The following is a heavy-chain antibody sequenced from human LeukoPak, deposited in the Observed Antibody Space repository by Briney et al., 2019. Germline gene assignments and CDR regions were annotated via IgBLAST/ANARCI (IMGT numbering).Heavy chain of an antibody. CDR3: AKGRDPDYYYYGMDV. CDR2: ISWDSAGI. J-gene: IGHJ6*02. Sequence: PGRSLRLSCAASGFTFDDYAMHWVRQAPGKGLEWVSGISWDSAGIGYADSVEGRFTISRDNAKNSLYLQMNSLRAEDTALYYCAKGRDPDYYYYGMDVWGQGTTVTVSS. CDR1: GFTFDDYA. V-gene: IGHV3-9*01.